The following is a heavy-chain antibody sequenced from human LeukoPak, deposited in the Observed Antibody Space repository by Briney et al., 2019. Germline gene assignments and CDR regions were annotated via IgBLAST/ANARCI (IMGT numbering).Heavy chain of an antibody. CDR3: ARIRSRYSSSWLYY. CDR1: GGSFSGYY. D-gene: IGHD6-13*01. V-gene: IGHV4-34*01. Sequence: PSETLSLTCAVYGGSFSGYYWSWIRQPPGKGLGWIGEINHSGSTNYNPSLKSRVTISVDTSKNQFSLKLSSVTAADTGVYYCARIRSRYSSSWLYYWGQGTLVTVSS. CDR2: INHSGST. J-gene: IGHJ4*02.